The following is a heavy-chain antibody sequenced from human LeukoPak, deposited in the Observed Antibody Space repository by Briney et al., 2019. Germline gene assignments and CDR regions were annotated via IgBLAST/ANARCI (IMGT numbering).Heavy chain of an antibody. CDR2: INPNSGGT. CDR3: ARSGGMTTFGGIIATPMSTHHYYYYYYMDV. V-gene: IGHV1-2*02. Sequence: AASVKVSCKASGYTFTGYYIHWVRQAPGQGLEWMGWINPNSGGTNYTQKFQGRVTMTTDTSTSTAYMELRSLRSDDTAVYYCARSGGMTTFGGIIATPMSTHHYYYYYYMDVWGKGTTVTVSS. CDR1: GYTFTGYY. D-gene: IGHD3-16*02. J-gene: IGHJ6*03.